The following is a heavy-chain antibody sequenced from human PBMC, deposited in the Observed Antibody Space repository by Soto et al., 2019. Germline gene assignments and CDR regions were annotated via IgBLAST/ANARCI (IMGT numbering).Heavy chain of an antibody. D-gene: IGHD3-16*02. CDR2: IIPIFGTA. V-gene: IGHV1-69*12. Sequence: QVQLVQSGAEVKKPGSSVKVSCKASGGTFSSYAISWVRQAPGQGLEWMGGIIPIFGTANYAQKFQGRVTMTADESTSTAYMELSSLRSEDTAVYYCARGAFGGVIAPSWFDPWGQGTLVTVSS. J-gene: IGHJ5*02. CDR1: GGTFSSYA. CDR3: ARGAFGGVIAPSWFDP.